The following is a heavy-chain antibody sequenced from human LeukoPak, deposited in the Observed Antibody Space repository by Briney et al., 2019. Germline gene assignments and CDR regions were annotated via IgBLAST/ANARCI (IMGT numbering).Heavy chain of an antibody. CDR3: ASPIAVADYYYYYYMDV. Sequence: PGGSLRLSCAASGFTFSSYWMHSVRQAPGKGLVWVSRINSDGSSTSYADSVKGRFTISRDNAKNTLYLQMNSLRAEDTAVYYCASPIAVADYYYYYYMDVWGKGTTVTVSS. V-gene: IGHV3-74*01. D-gene: IGHD6-19*01. J-gene: IGHJ6*03. CDR1: GFTFSSYW. CDR2: INSDGSST.